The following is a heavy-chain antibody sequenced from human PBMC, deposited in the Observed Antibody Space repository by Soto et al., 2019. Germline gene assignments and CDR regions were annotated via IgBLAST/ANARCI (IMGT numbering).Heavy chain of an antibody. CDR3: ARAVAPYFGTWFDP. CDR2: ISHTGST. V-gene: IGHV4-30-2*01. CDR1: GGAITSGNSCC. D-gene: IGHD3-10*01. J-gene: IGHJ5*02. Sequence: KSSETLSLTCAVSGGAITSGNSCCLGWIRQPPGKGLEWIGSISHTGSTSYNPSLKSRLTMSVDKSKNQFSLRLSSVTAADMAVYYCARAVAPYFGTWFDPWGQGILVTSPQ.